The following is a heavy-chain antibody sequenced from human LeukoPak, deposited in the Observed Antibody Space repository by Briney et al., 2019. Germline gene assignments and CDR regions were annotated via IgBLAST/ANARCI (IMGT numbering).Heavy chain of an antibody. D-gene: IGHD3-16*01. CDR3: AKDYKEGGSRYDYQGGPVDY. V-gene: IGHV3-23*01. Sequence: PGGSLRLSCAASGFTFSSYAMHWVRQAPGKGPEWVSCITGSGGDIFYADSVKGRFTISRDNSKNTVYLQMDSLRAGDTAIYYCAKDYKEGGSRYDYQGGPVDYWGQGTLVTVSS. J-gene: IGHJ4*02. CDR1: GFTFSSYA. CDR2: ITGSGGDI.